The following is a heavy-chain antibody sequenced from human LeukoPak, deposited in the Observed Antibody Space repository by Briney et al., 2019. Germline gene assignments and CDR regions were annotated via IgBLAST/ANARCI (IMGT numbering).Heavy chain of an antibody. J-gene: IGHJ4*02. V-gene: IGHV3-13*01. D-gene: IGHD5-18*01. CDR2: IGTAGDT. CDR1: GFTFSSYD. Sequence: GGSLRLSCAASGFTFSSYDMHWVRQATGKGLEWVSAIGTAGDTYYADSVKGRFTISRDNSKNTLYLQMNSLRAEDTAVYYCARGADTAMVLVYWGQGTLVTVSS. CDR3: ARGADTAMVLVY.